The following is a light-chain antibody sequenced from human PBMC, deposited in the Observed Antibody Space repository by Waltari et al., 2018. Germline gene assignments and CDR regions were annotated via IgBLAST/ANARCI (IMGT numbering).Light chain of an antibody. CDR2: DAS. CDR1: QSVCTY. V-gene: IGKV3-11*01. Sequence: EIVLTQSPATLSLSPGETATPSCRASQSVCTYLAWYQQKPGQAPRLLIYDASNRATGIPARFRGSGSGTDFTLTISSLEAEDFAVYFCQQRSSWTPHTFGQGARLEIK. J-gene: IGKJ2*01. CDR3: QQRSSWTPHT.